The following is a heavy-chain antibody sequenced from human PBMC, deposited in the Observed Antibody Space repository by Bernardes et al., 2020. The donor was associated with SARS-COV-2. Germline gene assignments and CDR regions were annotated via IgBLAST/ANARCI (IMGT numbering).Heavy chain of an antibody. CDR1: GFTFSRYA. Sequence: GGSLRLSCAASGFTFSRYAMSWVRQAPGKGLEWVSAISDSGGRTYYADSVKGRFTISRDNAKNTLYLQMNSLRAEDTAVYYCARGWELGNDYWGQGTLVTVSS. J-gene: IGHJ4*02. CDR2: ISDSGGRT. D-gene: IGHD1-26*01. CDR3: ARGWELGNDY. V-gene: IGHV3-23*01.